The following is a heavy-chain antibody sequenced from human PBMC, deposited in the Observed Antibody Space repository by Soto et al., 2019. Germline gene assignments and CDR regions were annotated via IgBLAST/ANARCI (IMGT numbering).Heavy chain of an antibody. CDR3: AREGSGWMGFDY. CDR2: TYYRSKWYN. V-gene: IGHV6-1*01. J-gene: IGHJ4*02. Sequence: SQTLSLTCAISWDSVSTNSATCNWIRQSPSRGLEWLGRTYYRSKWYNDYAVSVKSRITINPDTSKNQFSLQLNSVTPEDTAVYYCAREGSGWMGFDYWGQGTLVTVSS. D-gene: IGHD6-19*01. CDR1: WDSVSTNSAT.